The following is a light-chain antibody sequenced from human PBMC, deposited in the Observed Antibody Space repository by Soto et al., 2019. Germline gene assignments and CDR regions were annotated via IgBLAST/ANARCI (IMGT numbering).Light chain of an antibody. CDR2: AAS. V-gene: IGKV1D-13*01. CDR1: QGLNSN. CDR3: QQSSNYFT. Sequence: AIRLTQSPSSLSASVGDRVTITCRASQGLNSNLAWYQQKPGKAPKLLMYAASTLQKGVPSRFSGNGSGTDFTLTISSLQPEDFATYYCQQSSNYFTFGPGTKVDI. J-gene: IGKJ3*01.